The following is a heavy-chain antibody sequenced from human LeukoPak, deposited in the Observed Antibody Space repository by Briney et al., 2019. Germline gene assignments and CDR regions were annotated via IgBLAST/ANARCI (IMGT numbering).Heavy chain of an antibody. V-gene: IGHV4-4*07. CDR2: IYPSGST. CDR1: SGSISGYY. D-gene: IGHD3-10*01. CDR3: VRVSSPSSGSYFRWFDP. J-gene: IGHJ5*02. Sequence: TSETLSLTCTVSSGSISGYYWGWIRQPAGKGLESIGRIYPSGSTDYNPSLKSRVTMSVDTSKNQFSLMLSSVTAADTAVYYCVRVSSPSSGSYFRWFDPWGQGTLVTVSS.